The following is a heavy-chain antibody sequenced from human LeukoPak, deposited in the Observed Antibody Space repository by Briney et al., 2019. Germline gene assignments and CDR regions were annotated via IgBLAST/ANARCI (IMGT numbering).Heavy chain of an antibody. Sequence: SETLSLTCTVSGGSISSGGYYWSWIRQHPGKGLEWIGYIYYSGSTYYNPSLKSRVTISVDTSKNQFSLKLSSVTAADTAVYYCARGGGTTVTTWEYFQHWGQGTLVTVSS. CDR1: GGSISSGGYY. D-gene: IGHD4-17*01. V-gene: IGHV4-31*03. CDR2: IYYSGST. CDR3: ARGGGTTVTTWEYFQH. J-gene: IGHJ1*01.